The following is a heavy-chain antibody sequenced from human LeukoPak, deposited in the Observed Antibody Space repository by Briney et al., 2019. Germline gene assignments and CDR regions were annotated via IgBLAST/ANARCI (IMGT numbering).Heavy chain of an antibody. CDR2: TKNKVNSYTT. CDR1: GFTFSSYS. J-gene: IGHJ6*03. Sequence: GGSLRLSCAASGFTFSSYSMNWVRQAPGKGLEWVGRTKNKVNSYTTIYAASVEGRFTISRDDSENSLYLHMHSLKTEDTAVYYCVRLTLNTVYSYYYFMDVWGKGTTVTVSS. D-gene: IGHD2-2*02. V-gene: IGHV3-72*01. CDR3: VRLTLNTVYSYYYFMDV.